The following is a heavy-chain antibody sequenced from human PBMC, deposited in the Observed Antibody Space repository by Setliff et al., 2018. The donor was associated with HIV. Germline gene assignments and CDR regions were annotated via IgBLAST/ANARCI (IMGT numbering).Heavy chain of an antibody. CDR3: ARGAYYYDSSGYYGY. J-gene: IGHJ4*02. D-gene: IGHD3-22*01. V-gene: IGHV1-18*04. CDR2: IIPIFGTA. CDR1: GYTFTGYY. Sequence: ASVKVSCKASGYTFTGYYMHWVRQAPGQGPEWMGGIIPIFGTANYAQKLQGRVTMTTDTSTSTAYMELRSLRSDDTAVYYCARGAYYYDSSGYYGYWGQGTLVTVSS.